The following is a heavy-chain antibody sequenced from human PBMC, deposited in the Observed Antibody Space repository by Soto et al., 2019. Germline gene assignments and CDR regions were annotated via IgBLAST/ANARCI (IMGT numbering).Heavy chain of an antibody. CDR3: TPLNSIGSDY. V-gene: IGHV3-73*01. CDR1: GFSLSAAA. D-gene: IGHD6-19*01. J-gene: IGHJ4*02. CDR2: IRSRTNNYAT. Sequence: GSLRLSCAASGFSLSAAAVHWVRQASGRGLEWIGRIRSRTNNYATIYSASVKGRFIISRDDSKNTAYLEMTSLKYEDTAVYYCTPLNSIGSDYWGPGPMVTVYS.